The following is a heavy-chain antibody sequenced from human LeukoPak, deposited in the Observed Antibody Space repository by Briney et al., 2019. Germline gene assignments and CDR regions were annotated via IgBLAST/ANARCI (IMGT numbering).Heavy chain of an antibody. Sequence: GGSLRLSCAASGFTFSSYAMSWVRQAPGKGLEWVSAISGSGGSTYYADSVKGRFTISRDNSKNTLYLQMNSLRAEDTAVYYCAKARFLRIPSGAIFDYWGQGTLVTVSS. J-gene: IGHJ4*02. V-gene: IGHV3-23*01. CDR3: AKARFLRIPSGAIFDY. CDR1: GFTFSSYA. D-gene: IGHD4/OR15-4a*01. CDR2: ISGSGGST.